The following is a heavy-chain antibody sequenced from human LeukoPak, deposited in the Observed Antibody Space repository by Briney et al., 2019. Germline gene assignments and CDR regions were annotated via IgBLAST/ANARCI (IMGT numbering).Heavy chain of an antibody. CDR2: IKQDGSEK. J-gene: IGHJ6*02. V-gene: IGHV3-7*01. CDR1: GFTFSSYW. D-gene: IGHD3-3*01. CDR3: ARDDFWSGYEVDV. Sequence: GGSLRLPCAASGFTFSSYWMSWVRQAPGKGLEWVANIKQDGSEKYYVDSVKGRFTISRDNAKNSLYLQMNSLRAEDTAVYYCARDDFWSGYEVDVWGQGTTVTVSS.